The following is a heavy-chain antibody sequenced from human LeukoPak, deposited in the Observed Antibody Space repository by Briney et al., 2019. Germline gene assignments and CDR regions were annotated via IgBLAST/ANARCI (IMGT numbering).Heavy chain of an antibody. CDR1: GYSISSGYY. CDR3: ARIDYGDYPHSYYYGMDV. J-gene: IGHJ6*02. Sequence: SETLSLTCTVSGYSISSGYYWGWIRQPPGKGLEWIGSIYHSGSTYYNPSLKSRVTISVDTSKNQFSLELSSVTAADTAVYYCARIDYGDYPHSYYYGMDVWGQGTTVTVSS. CDR2: IYHSGST. D-gene: IGHD4-17*01. V-gene: IGHV4-38-2*02.